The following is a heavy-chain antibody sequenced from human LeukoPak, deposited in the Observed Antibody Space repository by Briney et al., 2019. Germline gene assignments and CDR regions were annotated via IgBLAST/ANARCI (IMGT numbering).Heavy chain of an antibody. CDR2: ISSSSSYI. Sequence: GGSLRLSCAASGFTFSSYSMNWVRQAPGQGLEWVSSISSSSSYIYYADSVKGRFTISRDNAKNSLYLQMNSLRAEDTAVYYCARGRLGGYCSSTSCYTGYYFDYWGQGTLVTVSS. J-gene: IGHJ4*02. CDR1: GFTFSSYS. D-gene: IGHD2-2*02. CDR3: ARGRLGGYCSSTSCYTGYYFDY. V-gene: IGHV3-21*01.